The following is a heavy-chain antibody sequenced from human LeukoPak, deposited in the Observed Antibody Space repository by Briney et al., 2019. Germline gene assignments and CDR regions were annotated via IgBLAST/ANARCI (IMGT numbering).Heavy chain of an antibody. J-gene: IGHJ4*02. D-gene: IGHD2-15*01. CDR3: ARHSGPDIVVVVAAGYYFDY. V-gene: IGHV1-46*01. CDR1: GYTFTSYY. CDR2: INPSGGST. Sequence: ASVKVSCKASGYTFTSYYMHWVRQAPGQGLEWMGIINPSGGSTSYAQKFQGRVTMTRDTSTSTVYMELSSLRSEDTAVYYCARHSGPDIVVVVAAGYYFDYWGQGTLVTVSS.